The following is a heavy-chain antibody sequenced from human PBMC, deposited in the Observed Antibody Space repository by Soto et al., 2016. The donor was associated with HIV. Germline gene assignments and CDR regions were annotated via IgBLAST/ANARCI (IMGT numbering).Heavy chain of an antibody. D-gene: IGHD2-2*01. CDR1: GYTFTSYG. CDR2: INAHYGNT. J-gene: IGHJ6*02. V-gene: IGHV1-18*01. Sequence: QVQLVQSGAEVKKPGASVKVSCKASGYTFTSYGISWVRQAPGQGLEWMGWINAHYGNTNYADKFQGRVTMTTDTSTTTVYMEMRSLRSDDTAMYYCARDLYCSSSSCYGFGMDVWGQGTTVAVSS. CDR3: ARDLYCSSSSCYGFGMDV.